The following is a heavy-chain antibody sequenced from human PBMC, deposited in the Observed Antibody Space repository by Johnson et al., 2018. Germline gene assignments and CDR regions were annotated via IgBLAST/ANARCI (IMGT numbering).Heavy chain of an antibody. V-gene: IGHV4-4*02. CDR1: DGSIISSNW. Sequence: QVQLQESGPGLVKPSGTLSLTCVVSDGSIISSNWWSWVRQPPGKGLEWVGEIFHSGNTNYNPSLQSRVIMSGDKSKYQFSLNMTFVTAADTAVYYWVRDQSGNNNEIEGFDIWGQGTMVTVS. CDR3: VRDQSGNNNEIEGFDI. J-gene: IGHJ3*02. D-gene: IGHD1-1*01. CDR2: IFHSGNT.